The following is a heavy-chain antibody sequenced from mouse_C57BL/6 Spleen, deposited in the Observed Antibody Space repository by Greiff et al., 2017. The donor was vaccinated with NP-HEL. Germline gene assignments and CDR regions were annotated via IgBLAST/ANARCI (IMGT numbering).Heavy chain of an antibody. CDR3: ARRGYYSNLDY. Sequence: VQLQQSGPELVKPGASVKISCKASGYAFSSSWMNWVKQRPGKGLEWIGRIYPGDGDTNYNGKFKGKATLTADKSSSTAYMQLSSLTSEDSAVYFCARRGYYSNLDYWGQGTTLTVSS. V-gene: IGHV1-82*01. CDR1: GYAFSSSW. D-gene: IGHD2-5*01. CDR2: IYPGDGDT. J-gene: IGHJ2*01.